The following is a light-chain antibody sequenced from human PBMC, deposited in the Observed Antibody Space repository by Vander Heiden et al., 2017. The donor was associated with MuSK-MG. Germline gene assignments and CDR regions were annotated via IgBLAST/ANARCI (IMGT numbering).Light chain of an antibody. Sequence: ETVLTQSPATLALSLGERATLSCRTSPSVSGYLAWYQQRPGQAPRLLIQDASNRATGIPARFSGSGSGTDFTLTISSLEPEDFAVYYCQQRSNWPYTFGQGTRLEIK. J-gene: IGKJ2*01. CDR1: PSVSGY. CDR2: DAS. CDR3: QQRSNWPYT. V-gene: IGKV3-11*01.